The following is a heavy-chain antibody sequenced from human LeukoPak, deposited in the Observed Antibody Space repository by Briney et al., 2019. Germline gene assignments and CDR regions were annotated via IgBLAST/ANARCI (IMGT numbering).Heavy chain of an antibody. CDR3: ARDRGSGWYIFDY. Sequence: GGSLRLSCAASGFTVSSNYMSWVRQAPGKGLECVSVIYSGGSTYYADSVKGRFTISRNNSKNTLYLQMNSLRAEDTAVYYCARDRGSGWYIFDYWGQGTLVTVSS. V-gene: IGHV3-66*01. CDR1: GFTVSSNY. J-gene: IGHJ4*02. CDR2: IYSGGST. D-gene: IGHD6-19*01.